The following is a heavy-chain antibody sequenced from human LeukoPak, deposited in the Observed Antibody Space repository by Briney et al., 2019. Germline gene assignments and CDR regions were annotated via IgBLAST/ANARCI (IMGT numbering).Heavy chain of an antibody. CDR1: GYTFTSYY. D-gene: IGHD6-6*01. CDR2: INPNSGGT. CDR3: ARGHSSLRLYYFDY. V-gene: IGHV1-2*02. J-gene: IGHJ4*02. Sequence: GASVTVSCKASGYTFTSYYMHWVRQAPGQGLEWMGWINPNSGGTNYAQKFEGRVTMTRDTSISTADMELSSLTSEDTAVYYCARGHSSLRLYYFDYWGQGTLVTVSS.